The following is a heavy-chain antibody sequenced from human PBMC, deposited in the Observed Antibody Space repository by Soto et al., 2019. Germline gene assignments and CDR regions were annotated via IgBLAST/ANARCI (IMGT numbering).Heavy chain of an antibody. V-gene: IGHV3-48*03. CDR1: GFTFSSYE. J-gene: IGHJ6*02. Sequence: GGSLRLSCAASGFTFSSYEMNWVRQAPGKGLEWVSYISSSGSTIYYADSVKGRFTISRDNAKNSLYLQMNSLRAEDTAVYYCARGTNYDILTGYSLVLGMDVWGQGTTVTAP. CDR3: ARGTNYDILTGYSLVLGMDV. D-gene: IGHD3-9*01. CDR2: ISSSGSTI.